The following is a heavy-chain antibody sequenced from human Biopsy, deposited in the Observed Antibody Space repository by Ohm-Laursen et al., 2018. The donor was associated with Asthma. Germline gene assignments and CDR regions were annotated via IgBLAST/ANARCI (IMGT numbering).Heavy chain of an antibody. CDR2: INSVFGTT. Sequence: SVKVSCKSLGGTFNTYVIGWARQAPGQGLEWMGGINSVFGTTTYPQKFQDRVTITADDSTSTVYMELSSLRSEETAVYYCARKAGSCISRTCYSLDFWGQGTLVTVSS. CDR3: ARKAGSCISRTCYSLDF. D-gene: IGHD2-2*01. V-gene: IGHV1-69*13. CDR1: GGTFNTYV. J-gene: IGHJ4*02.